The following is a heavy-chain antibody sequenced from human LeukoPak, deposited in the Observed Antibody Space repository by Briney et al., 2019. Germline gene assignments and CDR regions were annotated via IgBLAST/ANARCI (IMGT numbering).Heavy chain of an antibody. D-gene: IGHD3-22*01. J-gene: IGHJ4*02. CDR2: IYYSGST. CDR3: ARSRLGYYDSSGYSVDY. Sequence: PSETLSLTCTVSGGYISSYYWSWIRQPPGKGLEWIGFIYYSGSTNYNPSLKSRVTISVDTSKNQFSLKLSSVTAADTAVYYCARSRLGYYDSSGYSVDYWGQGTLVTVSS. CDR1: GGYISSYY. V-gene: IGHV4-59*01.